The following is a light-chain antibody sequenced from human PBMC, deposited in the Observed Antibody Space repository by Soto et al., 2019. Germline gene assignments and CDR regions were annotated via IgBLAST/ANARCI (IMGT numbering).Light chain of an antibody. J-gene: IGKJ1*01. CDR2: GAS. V-gene: IGKV3-20*01. CDR1: QSVSSTY. Sequence: EIVLTQSPGTLSLSPGERATLSCRASQSVSSTYLAWYQRKPGQAPRLLIYGASTRATGIPDWFSGSGSGTDFTLTISRLEPEDFAVYYCQQYGSSPGTFGQGTKVEIK. CDR3: QQYGSSPGT.